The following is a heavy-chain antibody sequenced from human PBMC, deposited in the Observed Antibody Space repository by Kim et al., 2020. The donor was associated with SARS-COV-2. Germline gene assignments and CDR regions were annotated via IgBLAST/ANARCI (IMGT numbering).Heavy chain of an antibody. V-gene: IGHV4-34*01. Sequence: SETLSLTCAVYGGSFSGYYWSWIRQPPGKGLEWIGEINHSGSTNYNPSLKSRVTISVDTSKNQFSLKLSSVTAADTAVYYCARAAAGPSYYYGMDVWGQG. CDR2: INHSGST. D-gene: IGHD6-13*01. CDR1: GGSFSGYY. J-gene: IGHJ6*02. CDR3: ARAAAGPSYYYGMDV.